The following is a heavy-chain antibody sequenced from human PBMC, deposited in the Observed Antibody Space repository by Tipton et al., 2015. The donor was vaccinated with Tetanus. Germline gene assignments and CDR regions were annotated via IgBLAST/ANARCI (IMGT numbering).Heavy chain of an antibody. Sequence: SLRLSCAASGFTFKSYTLNWVRQAPGKGLEWVACISGSSTTIYYTDSVKGRFTVSRDNAKNSVYLQMTSLRAEDTALYYCTKDLSPGGADRWGQGTLVIVSS. CDR2: ISGSSTTI. CDR1: GFTFKSYT. V-gene: IGHV3-21*04. CDR3: TKDLSPGGADR. D-gene: IGHD4-23*01. J-gene: IGHJ5*02.